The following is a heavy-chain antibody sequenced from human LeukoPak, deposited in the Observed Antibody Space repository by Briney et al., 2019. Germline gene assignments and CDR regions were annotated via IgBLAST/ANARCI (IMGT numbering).Heavy chain of an antibody. J-gene: IGHJ4*02. CDR3: ARHGLQYSSSPYFDY. CDR2: IYYSGST. Sequence: PSQTLSLTCTVSGGSISSYYWSWIRQPPGKGLEWIGYIYYSGSTNYNPSLKSRVTISVDTSKNQFSLKLSSVTAADTAVYYCARHGLQYSSSPYFDYWGQGTLVTVSS. V-gene: IGHV4-59*08. D-gene: IGHD6-6*01. CDR1: GGSISSYY.